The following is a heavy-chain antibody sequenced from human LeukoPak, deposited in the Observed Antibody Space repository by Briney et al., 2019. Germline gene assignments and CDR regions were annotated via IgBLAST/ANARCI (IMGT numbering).Heavy chain of an antibody. J-gene: IGHJ3*02. Sequence: ASVKVSCKASGYTFTSYGISWGPQSPGQGLRWRGWIRAYNGNTNYAQKLHGRVTMNTETSTSTDYMELTSLRSDDTAVYYCARASVAVEHRRAFDIWGQGTMVTVSS. CDR3: ARASVAVEHRRAFDI. D-gene: IGHD6-19*01. CDR2: IRAYNGNT. V-gene: IGHV1-18*01. CDR1: GYTFTSYG.